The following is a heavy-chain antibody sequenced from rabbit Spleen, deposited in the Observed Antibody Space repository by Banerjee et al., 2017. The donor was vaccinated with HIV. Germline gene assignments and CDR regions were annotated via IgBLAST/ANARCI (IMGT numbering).Heavy chain of an antibody. V-gene: IGHV1S40*01. CDR2: ISVGSSGST. CDR1: GFSFSSYHY. J-gene: IGHJ4*01. Sequence: QSLEESGGDLVKPGASLTLTCTASGFSFSSYHYMCWVRQAPGKGLEWIACISVGSSGSTYYASWAKGRFTISKTSSTTVTLQMTSLTAADTATYFCARGINDGYTYFNLWGPGTLVTVS. D-gene: IGHD6-1*01. CDR3: ARGINDGYTYFNL.